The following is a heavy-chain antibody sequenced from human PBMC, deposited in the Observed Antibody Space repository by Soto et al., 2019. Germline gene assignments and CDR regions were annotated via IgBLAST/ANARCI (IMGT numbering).Heavy chain of an antibody. CDR1: DDSITSSTFY. J-gene: IGHJ3*02. D-gene: IGHD1-26*01. CDR2: IYFSGNT. Sequence: SETLSLTCTVSDDSITSSTFYWGWIRQSPGKGLEWIGSIYFSGNTYYNPSLKSRVTISVDTSKNQSSLNLNSVTAADTAVYYCARHPLQRVGASISAYDIWGQGTVVTVSS. CDR3: ARHPLQRVGASISAYDI. V-gene: IGHV4-39*01.